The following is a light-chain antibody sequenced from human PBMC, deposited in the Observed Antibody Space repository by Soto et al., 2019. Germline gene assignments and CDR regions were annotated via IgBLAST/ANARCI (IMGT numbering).Light chain of an antibody. CDR1: QSVSSSF. CDR3: QQYGSTPLT. Sequence: EIVLTQSPGTLSLSPGERATLSCRASQSVSSSFLAWYQQKPSQAPRLLIYGASSMATGIPDRFSGSGSGTDFTLTISRLEPEDVAVYYCQQYGSTPLTFGGGTKVEIK. CDR2: GAS. J-gene: IGKJ4*01. V-gene: IGKV3-20*01.